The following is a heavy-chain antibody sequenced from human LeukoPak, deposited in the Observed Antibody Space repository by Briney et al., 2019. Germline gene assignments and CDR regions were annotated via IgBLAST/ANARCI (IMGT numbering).Heavy chain of an antibody. D-gene: IGHD6-13*01. CDR2: IYYSGST. CDR1: GGSISSGDYY. V-gene: IGHV4-39*01. Sequence: PSETLSLTCTVSGGSISSGDYYWGWIRQPPGKGLEWIGSIYYSGSTYYNPSLKSRVTISVDTSKNQFSLKLSSVTAADTAVYYCARHIAAAGPDYGMDVWGQGTTVTVSS. CDR3: ARHIAAAGPDYGMDV. J-gene: IGHJ6*02.